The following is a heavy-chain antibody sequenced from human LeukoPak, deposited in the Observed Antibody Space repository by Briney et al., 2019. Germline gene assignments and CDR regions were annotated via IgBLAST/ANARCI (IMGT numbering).Heavy chain of an antibody. Sequence: SETLSLTCTVSGGSISSYYWSWIRQPAGKGLEWIGRIYTSGSTNYNPSLKSRVTMSVDTSKNQFSLKLSSVTAADTAVYYCARVLPDCSGGSCASFSFDYWGQGTLVTVSS. V-gene: IGHV4-4*07. CDR3: ARVLPDCSGGSCASFSFDY. CDR1: GGSISSYY. D-gene: IGHD2-15*01. CDR2: IYTSGST. J-gene: IGHJ4*02.